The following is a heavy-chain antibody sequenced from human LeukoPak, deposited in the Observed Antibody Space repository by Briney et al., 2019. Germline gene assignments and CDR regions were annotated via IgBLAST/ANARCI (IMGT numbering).Heavy chain of an antibody. CDR1: GYTFTGHY. CDR3: ARDPREWELPFDY. V-gene: IGHV1-2*02. CDR2: INPNSGGT. Sequence: GASVKVSCKASGYTFTGHYMHWVRQAPGQGLEWMGWINPNSGGTYYAQKFQGRVTMTRDTSISTAYMELSRLRSDDTAVYYCARDPREWELPFDYWGQGTLVTVSS. D-gene: IGHD1-26*01. J-gene: IGHJ4*02.